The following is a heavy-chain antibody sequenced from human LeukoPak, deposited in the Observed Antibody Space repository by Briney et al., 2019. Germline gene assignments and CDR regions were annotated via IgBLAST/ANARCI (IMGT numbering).Heavy chain of an antibody. CDR3: AREGGFGELPTPFDY. CDR1: GGSISSGSYY. V-gene: IGHV4-61*02. D-gene: IGHD3-10*01. J-gene: IGHJ4*02. Sequence: SQTLSLTCTVSGGSISSGSYYWSWIRQPAGKGLEWIGRIYASGSTNYNPSLKSRVTISVDTSKNQFSLKLSFVTAADTAVYYCAREGGFGELPTPFDYWGQGTLVTVSS. CDR2: IYASGST.